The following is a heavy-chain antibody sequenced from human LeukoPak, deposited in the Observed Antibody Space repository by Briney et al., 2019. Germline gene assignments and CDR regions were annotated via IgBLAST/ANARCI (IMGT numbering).Heavy chain of an antibody. CDR2: IRYDGSNK. CDR1: GFTFSNYG. J-gene: IGHJ4*02. Sequence: GGSLRLSCAASGFTFSNYGMHWVRQAPGKGLEWVAFIRYDGSNKYYADSVKGRFTISRDNSKNTLYLQMNSLRAEDTAVYYCAKDLSKGLLYRRGMYYLDYWGQGTLVTVSS. D-gene: IGHD3-10*01. CDR3: AKDLSKGLLYRRGMYYLDY. V-gene: IGHV3-30*02.